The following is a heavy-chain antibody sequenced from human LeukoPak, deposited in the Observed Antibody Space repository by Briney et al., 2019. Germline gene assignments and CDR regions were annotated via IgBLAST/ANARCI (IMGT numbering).Heavy chain of an antibody. V-gene: IGHV3-30*02. CDR3: TRREIDSSGYPDW. CDR2: VRYDGNNK. D-gene: IGHD3-22*01. J-gene: IGHJ4*02. CDR1: GFTISSYG. Sequence: GGSLRLSCAASGFTISSYGMHWVRQAPGKGLEWVSFVRYDGNNKYYADSVKGRFTISRDNSKNTLYLQMNSLKTEDTAVYYCTRREIDSSGYPDWWGQGTLVTVSS.